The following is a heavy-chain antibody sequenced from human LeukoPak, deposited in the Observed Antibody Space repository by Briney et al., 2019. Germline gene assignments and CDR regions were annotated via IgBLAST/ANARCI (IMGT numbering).Heavy chain of an antibody. Sequence: GGSLRLSCAASGFTFSSYWMSWVRRAPGKGLERVSAISGGGTYYADSVKGRFTISRDNSKNTLYLQMNSLRVEDTAVYYCARQSPSQGTDYWGQGTLVTVSS. J-gene: IGHJ4*02. CDR1: GFTFSSYW. CDR2: ISGGGT. CDR3: ARQSPSQGTDY. V-gene: IGHV3-23*01.